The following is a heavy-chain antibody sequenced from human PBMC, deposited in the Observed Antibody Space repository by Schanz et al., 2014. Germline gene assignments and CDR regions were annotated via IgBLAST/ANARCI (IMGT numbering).Heavy chain of an antibody. J-gene: IGHJ4*02. D-gene: IGHD4-17*01. CDR2: TSNDGSFT. CDR1: GFIFSDSW. CDR3: VRDTDYHFDY. V-gene: IGHV3-74*01. Sequence: VQLVESGGGLVKPGGSLRLSCVVSGFIFSDSWMHWVRQAPGKGLVWVSRTSNDGSFTTFADSVKGRFTISRDNAKNTLYLQMNSLRAEDTAVYYCVRDTDYHFDYWGQGTLVTVSS.